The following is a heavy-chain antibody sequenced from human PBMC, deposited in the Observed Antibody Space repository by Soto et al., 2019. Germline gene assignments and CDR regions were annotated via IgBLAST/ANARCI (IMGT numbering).Heavy chain of an antibody. CDR3: ASPYDTSGYFFGY. J-gene: IGHJ4*02. Sequence: GESLKISCAASGFTFTTYAMSWVRQAPGKGLEWVSVISGSGGRTDYADSVKGRFSISRDNSKNTLYLQMNSPRPEDTAVYYCASPYDTSGYFFGYWGQGTLVTVSS. CDR1: GFTFTTYA. CDR2: ISGSGGRT. V-gene: IGHV3-23*01. D-gene: IGHD3-22*01.